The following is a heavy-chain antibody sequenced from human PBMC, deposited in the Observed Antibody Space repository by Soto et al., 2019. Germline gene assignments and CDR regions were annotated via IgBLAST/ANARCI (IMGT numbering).Heavy chain of an antibody. CDR1: GFTFTSYA. CDR3: ARTHTLSRVRYDFDY. Sequence: QVQLVESGGGVVQPGRSLRLSCAASGFTFTSYAMHWVRQAPGKGLEWVAVISYAGTEKYYADSVKGRFTISRDNSQNTLYLQMSSLTPDDTAVYFCARTHTLSRVRYDFDYWGQGALVTVSS. V-gene: IGHV3-30-3*01. D-gene: IGHD3-3*02. J-gene: IGHJ4*02. CDR2: ISYAGTEK.